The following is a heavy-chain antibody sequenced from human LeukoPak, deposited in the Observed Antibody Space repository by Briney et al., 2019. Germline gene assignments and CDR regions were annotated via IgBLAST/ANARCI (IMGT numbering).Heavy chain of an antibody. Sequence: SETLSLTCTVPGGSLSSYYWSWIRQPPGEGLGWIGYIYYSGSTHYKPSLKSRDSISVDTTKNHFSLQLSSMTAADTAVYYCASSLRGAFDIWGQGTMVTVSS. CDR3: ASSLRGAFDI. J-gene: IGHJ3*02. CDR1: GGSLSSYY. CDR2: IYYSGST. V-gene: IGHV4-59*01.